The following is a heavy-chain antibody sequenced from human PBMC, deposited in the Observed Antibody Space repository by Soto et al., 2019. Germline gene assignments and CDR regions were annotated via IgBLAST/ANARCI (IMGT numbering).Heavy chain of an antibody. V-gene: IGHV3-30*01. CDR1: GFTFSSYA. J-gene: IGHJ4*02. Sequence: PGGSLRLSCAASGFTFSSYAMHWVRQAPGKGLEWVAVISYDGSNKYYADSVKGRFTISRDNSKNTLYLQMNSLRAEDTAVYYCARDGYRGALYYYDSSGLYFDYWGQGTLVTVYS. CDR2: ISYDGSNK. CDR3: ARDGYRGALYYYDSSGLYFDY. D-gene: IGHD3-22*01.